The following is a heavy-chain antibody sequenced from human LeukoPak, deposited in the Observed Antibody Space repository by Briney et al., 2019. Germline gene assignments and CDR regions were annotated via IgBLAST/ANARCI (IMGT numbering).Heavy chain of an antibody. J-gene: IGHJ4*02. Sequence: SETLSLTCTVSGGSISSSSYYWGWIRQPPGKGLEWIGSIYYSGNTYYNPSLKSRVTISVDTSKNQFSLKLSSVTAADTAVYYCARRDGYNSEYYFDYWGQGTLVTVSS. V-gene: IGHV4-39*01. CDR2: IYYSGNT. CDR1: GGSISSSSYY. CDR3: ARRDGYNSEYYFDY. D-gene: IGHD5-24*01.